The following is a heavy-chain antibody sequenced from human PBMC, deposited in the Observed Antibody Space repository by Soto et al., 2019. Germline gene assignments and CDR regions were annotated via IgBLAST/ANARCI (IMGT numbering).Heavy chain of an antibody. CDR1: GGSISSYY. D-gene: IGHD6-19*01. CDR3: ARGFSSGWYQGWFDP. J-gene: IGHJ5*02. V-gene: IGHV4-34*01. Sequence: SETLSLTCTVSGGSISSYYWSWIRQPPGKGLEWIGEINHSGSTNYNPSLKSRVTISVDTSKNQFSLKLSSVTAADTAVYYCARGFSSGWYQGWFDPWGQGTLVTVPQ. CDR2: INHSGST.